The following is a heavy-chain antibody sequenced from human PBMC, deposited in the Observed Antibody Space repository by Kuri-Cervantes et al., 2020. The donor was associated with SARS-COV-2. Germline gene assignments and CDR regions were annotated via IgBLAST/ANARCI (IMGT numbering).Heavy chain of an antibody. J-gene: IGHJ4*02. V-gene: IGHV5-10-1*01. CDR1: GYSFTSYW. CDR2: IDPTDSYT. D-gene: IGHD6-19*01. CDR3: ASPAGFGSAWHFDY. Sequence: GESLKISCKGSGYSFTSYWISWVRQMPGKGLEWMGRIDPTDSYTNYSPSFQGHVTISVDKSIRTSYLQWSSLKASDTAMYYCASPAGFGSAWHFDYWGQGIMVTGSS.